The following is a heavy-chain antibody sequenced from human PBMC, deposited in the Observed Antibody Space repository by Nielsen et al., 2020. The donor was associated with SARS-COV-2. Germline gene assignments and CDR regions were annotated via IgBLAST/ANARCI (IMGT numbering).Heavy chain of an antibody. V-gene: IGHV6-1*01. CDR1: GDSVSSNSAA. CDR2: TYYRSKWFN. Sequence: SQTLSLTCAISGDSVSSNSAAWNWIRQSPSRGLEWLGRTYYRSKWFNDYAVSVKSRIVINPDTSNNQFSLRLTSVSAADTAVYFCARGDLVVVPSPLLGLGPIFYYFCLDVWGKGTTVIVSS. CDR3: ARGDLVVVPSPLLGLGPIFYYFCLDV. J-gene: IGHJ6*03. D-gene: IGHD2-2*02.